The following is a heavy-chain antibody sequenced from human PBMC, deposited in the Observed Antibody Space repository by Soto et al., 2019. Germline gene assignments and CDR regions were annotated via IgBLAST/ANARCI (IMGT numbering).Heavy chain of an antibody. V-gene: IGHV4-59*01. CDR1: GGSISSYY. Sequence: QVQLQESGPGLVKPSESLSLTCAVSGGSISSYYWSWIRQPPGKGLEWIGDIYYSGSTNYNPPLKSRVTISVDTSKNQFSLKLTSVTAADTAVYYCARSRYTSGWWTPPFDYWGQGTLVTVSS. D-gene: IGHD6-19*01. CDR2: IYYSGST. J-gene: IGHJ4*02. CDR3: ARSRYTSGWWTPPFDY.